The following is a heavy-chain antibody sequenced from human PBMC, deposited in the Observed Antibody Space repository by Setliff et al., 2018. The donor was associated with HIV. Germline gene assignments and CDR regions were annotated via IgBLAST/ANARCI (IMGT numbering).Heavy chain of an antibody. V-gene: IGHV3-21*01. J-gene: IGHJ3*02. CDR2: IGSTGTYI. CDR1: GFTFSDYY. Sequence: PGGSLRLSCAASGFTFSDYYLNWIRQAPGKGLEWVASIGSTGTYIYYADSMKGRFTISRDNAKNSLYLQMNNLRAEDTAVYFCAASGSIYGGAYDIWGQGTMVTVS. D-gene: IGHD1-26*01. CDR3: AASGSIYGGAYDI.